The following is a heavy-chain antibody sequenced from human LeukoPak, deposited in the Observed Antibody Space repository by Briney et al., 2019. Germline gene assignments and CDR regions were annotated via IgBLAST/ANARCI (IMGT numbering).Heavy chain of an antibody. CDR3: ARDWQWLVDQ. J-gene: IGHJ4*02. D-gene: IGHD6-19*01. CDR2: ISSEGRIT. Sequence: GGSLRLSCEASRFTFSSYSMHWVRQAPGKGLEWVAIISSEGRITYYADSVKGRFTISRDNSKNTLYLQMNSLSAEDTALYYCARDWQWLVDQWGQGTLVTVSS. CDR1: RFTFSSYS. V-gene: IGHV3-30*04.